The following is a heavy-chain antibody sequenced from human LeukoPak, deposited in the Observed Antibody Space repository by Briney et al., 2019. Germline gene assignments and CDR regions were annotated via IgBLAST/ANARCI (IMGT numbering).Heavy chain of an antibody. D-gene: IGHD6-13*01. J-gene: IGHJ6*03. V-gene: IGHV3-23*01. CDR3: AKVPSSWDYYYYYMDV. CDR2: ISGSGCST. Sequence: GGSLRLSCAASGFTFSSYAMSWVRQAPGKGREGVSAISGSGCSTYYADSVEARFTISRDNSKHTLYLQMTSLRGEDTAVYYCAKVPSSWDYYYYYMDVWGKGTTVTVSS. CDR1: GFTFSSYA.